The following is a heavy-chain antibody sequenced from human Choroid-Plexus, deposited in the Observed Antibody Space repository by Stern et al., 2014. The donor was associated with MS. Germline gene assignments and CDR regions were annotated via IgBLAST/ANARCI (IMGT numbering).Heavy chain of an antibody. D-gene: IGHD5-12*01. CDR3: ARVNSGYNWFDY. Sequence: QVQLGQSGPGLVKPSGTLSLTCAVFGGSISNTNWWGWVRQTPGMGLEWIGEIHHSGTTNFSPSLKSRVIMSVDKSKNQFSLELKSVTAADTATYYCARVNSGYNWFDYWGQGTRVTVSS. J-gene: IGHJ5*01. V-gene: IGHV4-4*02. CDR2: IHHSGTT. CDR1: GGSISNTNW.